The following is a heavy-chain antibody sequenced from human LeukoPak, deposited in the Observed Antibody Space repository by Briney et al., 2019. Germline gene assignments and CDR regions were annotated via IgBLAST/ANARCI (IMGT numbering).Heavy chain of an antibody. J-gene: IGHJ4*02. V-gene: IGHV1-18*01. D-gene: IGHD3-3*01. CDR2: ISAYNGNT. Sequence: ASAKVSCKASGYTFTSYGISWVRQAPGQGLEWMGWISAYNGNTNYAQKLQGRVTMTTDTSTSTAYMELRSLRSDDTAVYYCARDGGGYYDFWSGYCDYWGQGTLVTVSS. CDR3: ARDGGGYYDFWSGYCDY. CDR1: GYTFTSYG.